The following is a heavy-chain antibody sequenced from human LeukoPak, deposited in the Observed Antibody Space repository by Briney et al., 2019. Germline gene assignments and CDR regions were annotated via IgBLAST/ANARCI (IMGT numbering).Heavy chain of an antibody. V-gene: IGHV3-23*01. CDR3: AGRPTGYSSGYIH. CDR2: ISGSAHKI. J-gene: IGHJ4*02. Sequence: GRSLRLSCAASGFTFSRYAVHWVRQAPEKGLDWVSVISGSAHKIRYADSVKGRFTISRDNSENIVYLQMNNLRVEDTAVYYCAGRPTGYSSGYIHWGQGTLVTVSS. CDR1: GFTFSRYA. D-gene: IGHD5-18*01.